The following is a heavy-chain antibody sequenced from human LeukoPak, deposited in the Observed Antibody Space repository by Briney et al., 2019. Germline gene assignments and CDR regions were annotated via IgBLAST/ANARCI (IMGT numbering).Heavy chain of an antibody. CDR2: INPSGGST. V-gene: IGHV1-46*01. CDR3: ARVVGATSALAFDI. Sequence: ASVTVSCKASGYTFTNYHINWVRQAPGQGLEWMGIINPSGGSTSYAQKFQGRVSMTRDTSTSTVYMELSSLRPEDTAVYYCARVVGATSALAFDIWGQGTMVSVSS. D-gene: IGHD1-26*01. J-gene: IGHJ3*02. CDR1: GYTFTNYH.